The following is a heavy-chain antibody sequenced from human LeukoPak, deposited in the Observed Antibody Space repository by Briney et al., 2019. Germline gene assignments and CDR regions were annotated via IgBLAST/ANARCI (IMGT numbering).Heavy chain of an antibody. CDR3: ARVVGSSSSPYFDY. CDR1: GDSISSGGYS. CDR2: IYHSGST. Sequence: SETLPLTCTVSGDSISSGGYSWSWIRQPPGKGLEWIGYIYHSGSTYYNPSLKSRVTISVDRSKNQFSLKLSSVTAADTAVYHCARVVGSSSSPYFDYWGQGTLVTVSS. V-gene: IGHV4-30-2*01. D-gene: IGHD6-13*01. J-gene: IGHJ4*02.